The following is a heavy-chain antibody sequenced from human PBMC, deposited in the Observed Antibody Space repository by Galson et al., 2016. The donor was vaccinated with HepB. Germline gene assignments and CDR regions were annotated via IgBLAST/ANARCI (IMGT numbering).Heavy chain of an antibody. Sequence: SLRLSCAASGFTFSMYAMGWVRQAPGKGLEWVSAIAGSVGGGRTYYADSVKGRFTISRDNSRNTVYLQLNSLRAEDTAVYYCARGYCTGGSCYYFDYWGQGTLGTVSS. J-gene: IGHJ4*02. CDR1: GFTFSMYA. D-gene: IGHD2-15*01. CDR3: ARGYCTGGSCYYFDY. V-gene: IGHV3-23*01. CDR2: IAGSVGGGRT.